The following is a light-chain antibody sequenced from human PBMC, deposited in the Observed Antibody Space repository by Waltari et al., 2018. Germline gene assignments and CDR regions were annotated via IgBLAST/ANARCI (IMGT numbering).Light chain of an antibody. Sequence: QTVVTQEPSFSVSPGVTVTLTYTLSSASLSTTSYAPWYQQPPGPAPRTLVYKGNSRSSGVPDRFSGSIRGNKAALTITGAQADDECDYYCSLYMGSGIWVFGGGTKLTVL. CDR2: KGN. J-gene: IGLJ3*02. CDR1: SASLSTTSY. V-gene: IGLV8-61*01. CDR3: SLYMGSGIWV.